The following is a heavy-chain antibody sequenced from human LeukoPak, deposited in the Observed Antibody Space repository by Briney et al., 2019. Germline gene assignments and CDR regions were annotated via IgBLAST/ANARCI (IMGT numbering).Heavy chain of an antibody. CDR1: GYTFTGYY. D-gene: IGHD6-6*01. CDR2: INPNSGGT. V-gene: IGHV1-2*06. J-gene: IGHJ4*02. Sequence: VASVKVSCXASGYTFTGYYMHWVRQAPGQGLEWMGRINPNSGGTNYAQKFQGRVTMTRDTSISTAYMELSRLRSDDTAVYYCARDLEYSSSDYWGQGTLVTVSS. CDR3: ARDLEYSSSDY.